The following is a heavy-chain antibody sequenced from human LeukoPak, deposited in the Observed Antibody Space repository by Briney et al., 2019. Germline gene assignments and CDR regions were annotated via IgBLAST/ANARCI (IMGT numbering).Heavy chain of an antibody. CDR2: INPNSGGT. J-gene: IGHJ4*02. D-gene: IGHD2-8*01. CDR3: ARDLSDIVLMVYAPRGDY. CDR1: GYTFTGYY. V-gene: IGHV1-2*02. Sequence: ASVKVSCKASGYTFTGYYMHWVRQAPGQGLEWMGWINPNSGGTNYAQKFQGRVTMTRDTSTSTAYMELRSLRSDDTAVYYCARDLSDIVLMVYAPRGDYWGQGTLVTVSS.